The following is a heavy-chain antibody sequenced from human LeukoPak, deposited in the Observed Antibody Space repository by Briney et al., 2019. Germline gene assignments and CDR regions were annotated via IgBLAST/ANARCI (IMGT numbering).Heavy chain of an antibody. J-gene: IGHJ4*02. CDR2: IYYSGST. Sequence: SETLSLTCTVSGGSISSSSYYWGWIRQPPGKGLEWIGSIYYSGSTYYNPSLKSRVTISVDTSKNQFSLKLSSVTAADTAVYYCARDQGLTYYYGSGSYIVGYFDYWGQGTLVAVSS. CDR1: GGSISSSSYY. V-gene: IGHV4-39*02. D-gene: IGHD3-10*01. CDR3: ARDQGLTYYYGSGSYIVGYFDY.